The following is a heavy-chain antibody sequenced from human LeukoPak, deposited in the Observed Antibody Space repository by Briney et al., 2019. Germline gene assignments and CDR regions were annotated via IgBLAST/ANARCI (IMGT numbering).Heavy chain of an antibody. J-gene: IGHJ4*02. CDR2: ISFDGSNN. CDR3: AKSVGAQPGFDF. CDR1: GFTFSNYG. V-gene: IGHV3-30*18. Sequence: SGGSLRLSCTASGFTFSNYGMHWVRQAPGKGLEWVAVISFDGSNNAYLDSVKGRLTISRDNSKNTIYLHMNSLKADDTAVYYCAKSVGAQPGFDFWGQKTLVPLSS. D-gene: IGHD6-6*01.